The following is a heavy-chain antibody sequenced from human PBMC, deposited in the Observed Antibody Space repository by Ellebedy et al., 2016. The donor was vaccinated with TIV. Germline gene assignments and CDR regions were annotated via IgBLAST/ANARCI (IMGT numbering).Heavy chain of an antibody. CDR1: GGSISSGGYY. CDR2: IYYSGST. Sequence: MPSETLSLTCTVSGGSISSGGYYWSWIRQHPGKGLEWIGYIYYSGSTYYNPSLKSRVTISVDTSKNQFSLKLSSVTAADTAVYYCARVGLTMVRGVIYYYYYGMDVWGQGTTVTVSS. CDR3: ARVGLTMVRGVIYYYYYGMDV. J-gene: IGHJ6*02. D-gene: IGHD3-10*01. V-gene: IGHV4-31*03.